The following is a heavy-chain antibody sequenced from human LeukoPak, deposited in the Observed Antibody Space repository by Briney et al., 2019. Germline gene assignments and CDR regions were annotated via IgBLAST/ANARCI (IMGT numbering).Heavy chain of an antibody. Sequence: SVKVSCKASGGTFSSYAISWVRQAPGQGLEWMGGIIPIFGTANYAQKFQGRVTITTGESTSTAYMEPSSLRSEDTAVYYCARGTGTGLFLGRYWGQGTLVTVSS. J-gene: IGHJ4*02. CDR2: IIPIFGTA. CDR3: ARGTGTGLFLGRY. CDR1: GGTFSSYA. D-gene: IGHD1-1*01. V-gene: IGHV1-69*05.